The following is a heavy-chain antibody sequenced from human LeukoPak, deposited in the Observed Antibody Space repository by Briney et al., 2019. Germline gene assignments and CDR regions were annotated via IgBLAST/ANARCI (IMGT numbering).Heavy chain of an antibody. CDR1: GYTFSTYG. J-gene: IGHJ4*02. V-gene: IGHV1-18*01. Sequence: ASVKVSCKASGYTFSTYGISWVRQAPGQGLEWMGWIGADNGDTNYAQKVQGRITMTTDTSTSTAYMELRSLRSDDTAVFYCARAGRTVTSHFDYWGQGTLVTVSS. D-gene: IGHD4-17*01. CDR3: ARAGRTVTSHFDY. CDR2: IGADNGDT.